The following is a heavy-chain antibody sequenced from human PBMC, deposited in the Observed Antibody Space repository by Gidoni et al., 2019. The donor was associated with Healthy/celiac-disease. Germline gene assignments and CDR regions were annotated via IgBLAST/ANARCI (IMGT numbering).Heavy chain of an antibody. CDR2: ISSSSSYI. CDR3: ARESIVVVVAAYYFDY. Sequence: EVQLVESGGGLVKPGGSLRLSCAASGFTFSSYSMNWVRQAPGKGLEWVSSISSSSSYIYYADSVKGRFTISRDNAKNSLYLQMNSLRAEDTAVYYCARESIVVVVAAYYFDYWGQGTLVTVSS. CDR1: GFTFSSYS. V-gene: IGHV3-21*01. D-gene: IGHD2-15*01. J-gene: IGHJ4*02.